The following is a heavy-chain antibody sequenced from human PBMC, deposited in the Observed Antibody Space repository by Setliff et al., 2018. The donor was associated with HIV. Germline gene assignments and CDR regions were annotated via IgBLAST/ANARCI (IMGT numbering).Heavy chain of an antibody. D-gene: IGHD3-3*01. V-gene: IGHV4-39*01. CDR3: ARGGSYRFWSGYRYYYYYMDL. CDR1: GGSISSSGYY. CDR2: IFYSGST. Sequence: PSETLSLTCTVSGGSISSSGYYWGWIRQPPGKGLEWIGSIFYSGSTYYNPSLKSRVTISVDTSKNQVYLSLTSVTAADTAVYYCARGGSYRFWSGYRYYYYYMDLWGKGTTVTVSS. J-gene: IGHJ6*03.